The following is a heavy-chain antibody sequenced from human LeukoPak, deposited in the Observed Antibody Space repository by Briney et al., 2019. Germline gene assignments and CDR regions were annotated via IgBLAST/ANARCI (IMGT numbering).Heavy chain of an antibody. CDR1: GFTFSSYG. CDR2: IWYDGSNK. J-gene: IGHJ4*02. CDR3: AKGPGGYSSGYYPQTYYFDY. V-gene: IGHV3-33*06. D-gene: IGHD3-22*01. Sequence: GRSLRLSCSASGFTFSSYGMHWVRQAPGKGLEWVAVIWYDGSNKYYADSVKGRFTISRDNSKNTLYLQMNSLRAEDTAVYYCAKGPGGYSSGYYPQTYYFDYWGQGTLVTVSS.